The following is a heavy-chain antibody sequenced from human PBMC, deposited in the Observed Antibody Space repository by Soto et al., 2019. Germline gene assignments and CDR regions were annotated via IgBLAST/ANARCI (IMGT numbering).Heavy chain of an antibody. CDR3: AKGSFGFDY. CDR2: ISKSGGTT. V-gene: IGHV3-23*01. J-gene: IGHJ4*02. D-gene: IGHD3-10*01. Sequence: GGSLRLSCAASGVTFSNYAMTWVRQVPGEGLQWVSSISKSGGTTYYADSVKGRFTTSRDNSKNTLYLQMNSLRAEDTAIYYCAKGSFGFDYWGQRTLVTVSS. CDR1: GVTFSNYA.